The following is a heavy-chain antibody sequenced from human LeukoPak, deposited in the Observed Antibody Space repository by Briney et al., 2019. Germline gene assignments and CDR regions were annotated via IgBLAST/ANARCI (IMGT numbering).Heavy chain of an antibody. Sequence: GGSLRLSCAASGFTFSSYSMNWVRQAPGKGLEWVSSISGSSSYIYYADSVKGRFTISRDNAKNSLYLQMDSLRAEDTAVYYCARVSRAVAGFDYWGQGTLGTVSS. V-gene: IGHV3-21*06. CDR2: ISGSSSYI. CDR1: GFTFSSYS. CDR3: ARVSRAVAGFDY. D-gene: IGHD6-19*01. J-gene: IGHJ4*02.